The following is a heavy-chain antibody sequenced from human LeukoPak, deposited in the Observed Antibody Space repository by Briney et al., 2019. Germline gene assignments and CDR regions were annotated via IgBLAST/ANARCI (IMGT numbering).Heavy chain of an antibody. V-gene: IGHV4-59*08. D-gene: IGHD5-24*01. Sequence: PSETLSLTCTVSGGSISSYYWSWIRQPPGKGLEWIGYIYYSGSTNYNPSLKSRVTISVDTSKNQFSLKLSSVTAADTAVYYCARLRPDGYNLDYWGQGTLVTVSS. CDR1: GGSISSYY. CDR3: ARLRPDGYNLDY. J-gene: IGHJ4*02. CDR2: IYYSGST.